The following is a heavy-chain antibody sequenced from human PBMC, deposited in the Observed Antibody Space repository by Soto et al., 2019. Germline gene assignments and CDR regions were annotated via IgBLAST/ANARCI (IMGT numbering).Heavy chain of an antibody. Sequence: QITLKESGPTLVKPTQTLTLTCTFSGFSLSTSGVGVGWIRQPPGKALEWLALIYWDDDKRDSPSLKSRLTTTKDTSKNQVVLTMTNMDPVDTATYYCAHSLIPNWGSRGAFDYWGQGTLVTVSS. CDR2: IYWDDDK. CDR1: GFSLSTSGVG. V-gene: IGHV2-5*02. D-gene: IGHD7-27*01. CDR3: AHSLIPNWGSRGAFDY. J-gene: IGHJ4*02.